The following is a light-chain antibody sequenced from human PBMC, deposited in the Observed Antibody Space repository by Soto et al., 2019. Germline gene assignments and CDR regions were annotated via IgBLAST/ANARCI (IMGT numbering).Light chain of an antibody. CDR2: EVN. J-gene: IGLJ1*01. Sequence: QSVLTQPPPASGAPGQAVTIPCPGTNNDVGGYNYVSWYQQHPGKAPKLMIYEVNRRPSGVPDRFSGSKSGNTASLTVSGLQAEDEADYYCSSFAVSNSFVFGTGTKVTVL. V-gene: IGLV2-8*01. CDR1: NNDVGGYNY. CDR3: SSFAVSNSFV.